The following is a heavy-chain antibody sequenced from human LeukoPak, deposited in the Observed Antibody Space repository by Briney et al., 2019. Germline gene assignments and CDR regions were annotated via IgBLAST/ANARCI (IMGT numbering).Heavy chain of an antibody. CDR1: GGSISSYY. V-gene: IGHV4-59*01. CDR2: IYYSGST. J-gene: IGHJ4*02. D-gene: IGHD6-6*01. CDR3: ASLRGLYSSSPIDY. Sequence: PSETLSLTCTVSGGSISSYYWSWIRQPPGKGLEWIGYIYYSGSTNYNPSLKSRVTISVETSKNQFSLKLSSVTAADTAVYYCASLRGLYSSSPIDYWGQGTLVTVSS.